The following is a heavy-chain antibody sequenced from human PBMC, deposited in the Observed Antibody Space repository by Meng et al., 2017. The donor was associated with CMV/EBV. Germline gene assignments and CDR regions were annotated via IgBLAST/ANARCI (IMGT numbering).Heavy chain of an antibody. CDR1: GYTFTGYY. J-gene: IGHJ4*02. CDR2: INPNSGGT. Sequence: ASVKACKASGYTFTGYYMHWVRQAPGQGLEWMGWINPNSGGTNYAQKFQGRVTMTRDTSISTAYMELSRLRSDDTAVYYCARDYQLERRSDDYWGQGTLVTVSS. V-gene: IGHV1-2*02. D-gene: IGHD1-1*01. CDR3: ARDYQLERRSDDY.